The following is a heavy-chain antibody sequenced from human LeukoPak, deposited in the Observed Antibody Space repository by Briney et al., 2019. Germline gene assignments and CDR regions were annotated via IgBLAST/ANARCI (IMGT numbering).Heavy chain of an antibody. D-gene: IGHD2-21*01. CDR2: IFYGGNT. Sequence: PSEPLSLTCAVSGGSISSGVYSWSWIRQPPGKGLEWIGNIFYGGNTHYNPSLKSRVTISIDRSEKQFSLKLSSVAAADTPLYYCARGGEYYSGECYSFDFWGQRILLSASS. V-gene: IGHV4-30-2*01. CDR1: GGSISSGVYS. J-gene: IGHJ4*02. CDR3: ARGGEYYSGECYSFDF.